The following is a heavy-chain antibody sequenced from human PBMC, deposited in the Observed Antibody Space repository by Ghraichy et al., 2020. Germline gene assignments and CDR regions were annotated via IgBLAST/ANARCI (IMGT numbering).Heavy chain of an antibody. CDR2: IYWNDDK. Sequence: SGPTLVNPTQTLTLTCTFSGFSLSTSGVGVGWIRQPPGKALEWLALIYWNDDKRYSPSLKSRLTITKDTSKNQVVLTMTNMDPVDTATSYCAPSPRYYDFWSGYYTDNWYFDLWGRGTLVTVSS. CDR1: GFSLSTSGVG. V-gene: IGHV2-5*01. CDR3: APSPRYYDFWSGYYTDNWYFDL. J-gene: IGHJ2*01. D-gene: IGHD3-3*01.